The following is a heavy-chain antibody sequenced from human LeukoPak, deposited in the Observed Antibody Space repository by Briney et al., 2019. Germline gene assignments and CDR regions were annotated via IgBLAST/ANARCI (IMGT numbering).Heavy chain of an antibody. CDR2: ISAYNGNT. Sequence: ASVKVSCKASGYTFTSYYMHWVRQAPGQGLEWMGWISAYNGNTNYAQKFQGRVTMTRDTSISTAYMELSRLRSDDTAVYYCATGYSSSWYSQREYYYYYYYMDVWGKGTTVTVSS. D-gene: IGHD6-13*01. J-gene: IGHJ6*03. CDR3: ATGYSSSWYSQREYYYYYYYMDV. V-gene: IGHV1-2*02. CDR1: GYTFTSYY.